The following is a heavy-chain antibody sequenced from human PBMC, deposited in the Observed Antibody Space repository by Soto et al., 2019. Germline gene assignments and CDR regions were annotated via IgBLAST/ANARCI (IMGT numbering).Heavy chain of an antibody. CDR1: GYTFTGYG. J-gene: IGHJ4*02. CDR2: ISAYNGNT. Sequence: ASVKVSCKASGYTFTGYGISWVRQAPGQGLEWMGWISAYNGNTNYAQKLQGRVTMTTDTSTSTAYMELSSLRSEDTAVYYCATNCGGDCYLDYWGQGTLVTV. D-gene: IGHD2-21*02. V-gene: IGHV1-18*01. CDR3: ATNCGGDCYLDY.